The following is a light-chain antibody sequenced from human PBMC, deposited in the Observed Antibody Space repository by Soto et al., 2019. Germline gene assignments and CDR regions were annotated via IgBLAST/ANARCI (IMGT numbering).Light chain of an antibody. CDR3: QKYTNVPA. CDR2: AAS. J-gene: IGKJ4*01. Sequence: DIQMTQSPSSLSASVGDTVTITCRASQGISNYLAWYQQKPGQVPNLLIYAASTLQSGVPSRFSGSGSGTDFTLTISSLRPEDVATYYCQKYTNVPAFGGGTKVEIK. CDR1: QGISNY. V-gene: IGKV1-27*01.